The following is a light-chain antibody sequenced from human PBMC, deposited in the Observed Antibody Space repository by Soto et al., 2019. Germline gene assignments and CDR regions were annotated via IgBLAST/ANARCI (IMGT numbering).Light chain of an antibody. J-gene: IGKJ2*01. CDR3: MQALQTRNT. V-gene: IGKV2-28*01. Sequence: DIVMTQSPLSLPVTPGEPASISCRSSQSLLHSNGYNYLDWYLQKPGQSPQPLIYLGSNRASGVPDRFSGSGSGTDFTLKISRVEAEDVGVYYCMQALQTRNTFGQGTKLEIK. CDR1: QSLLHSNGYNY. CDR2: LGS.